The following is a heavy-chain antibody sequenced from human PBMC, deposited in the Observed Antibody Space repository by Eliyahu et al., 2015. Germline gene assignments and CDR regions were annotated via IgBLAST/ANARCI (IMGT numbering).Heavy chain of an antibody. Sequence: QVQLVQSGAEVKKPGASVKVSCKASGYTFTGYYLHWVRQAPGQGLDWMGWINPPSGTTNYAQKFQGRVTMTRDTSISTVYMELARLTSDDTAVYYCARQYHWNNVDSAFDIWGQGTVVTVSS. CDR2: INPPSGTT. D-gene: IGHD1/OR15-1a*01. CDR3: ARQYHWNNVDSAFDI. CDR1: GYTFTGYY. J-gene: IGHJ3*02. V-gene: IGHV1-2*02.